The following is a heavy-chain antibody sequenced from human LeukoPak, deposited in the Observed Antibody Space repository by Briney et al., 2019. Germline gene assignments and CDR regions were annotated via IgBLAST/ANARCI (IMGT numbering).Heavy chain of an antibody. CDR3: ARESGYSYGDPLDW. V-gene: IGHV3-30-3*01. J-gene: IGHJ4*02. CDR1: GFTFSSYA. Sequence: GRSLRLSCAASGFTFSSYAMHWVRQAPGKGLEWVAVISYDGSNKYYADSVKGRFTISRDNSKNTLYLQMNSLRAEDTAVYYCARESGYSYGDPLDWWGQGTLVTVSS. CDR2: ISYDGSNK. D-gene: IGHD5-18*01.